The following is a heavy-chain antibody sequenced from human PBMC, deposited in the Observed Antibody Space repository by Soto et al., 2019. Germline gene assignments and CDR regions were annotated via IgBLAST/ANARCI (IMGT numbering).Heavy chain of an antibody. CDR3: AKDKGVDTATIGVFDY. CDR2: ISGRVGTT. D-gene: IGHD5-18*01. Sequence: PXVSLRLSCAASCFTFSTYAMNWVRQAPGKGLEWVSAISGRVGTTYYTDSVKGRFTISRDNSKNTLYLQMNSLRAEDTAVYYCAKDKGVDTATIGVFDYWGQGTLVTVSS. J-gene: IGHJ4*02. V-gene: IGHV3-23*01. CDR1: CFTFSTYA.